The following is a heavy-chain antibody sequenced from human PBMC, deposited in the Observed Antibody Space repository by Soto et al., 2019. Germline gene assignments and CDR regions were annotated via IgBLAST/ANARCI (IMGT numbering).Heavy chain of an antibody. CDR1: GASISSYY. V-gene: IGHV4-59*01. D-gene: IGHD1-1*01. J-gene: IGHJ4*02. CDR3: ARDTTPSL. CDR2: VYYSGST. Sequence: QVQLQESGPGLVKPSETLSLTCTVSGASISSYYWSWIRQPPGKGLEWIGYVYYSGSTNYNPSLQSRVTRSVDTSKNQFSLKLSSVTAADTAMYYCARDTTPSLWGQGTLVTVSS.